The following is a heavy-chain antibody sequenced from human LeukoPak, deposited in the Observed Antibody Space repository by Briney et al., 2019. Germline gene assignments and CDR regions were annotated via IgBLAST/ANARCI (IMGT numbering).Heavy chain of an antibody. D-gene: IGHD1-1*01. CDR3: ASDRSNDPDDFDI. CDR1: GYTFTDSY. CDR2: INPSGDT. Sequence: ASVKVSCKASGYTFTDSYIHWVRQAPGQGLEWMGWINPSGDTKYAQNFQGRVTMTRDTSSSTAYMELSVHRSDGTAVYYCASDRSNDPDDFDIWGQGTMVTVSA. V-gene: IGHV1-2*02. J-gene: IGHJ3*02.